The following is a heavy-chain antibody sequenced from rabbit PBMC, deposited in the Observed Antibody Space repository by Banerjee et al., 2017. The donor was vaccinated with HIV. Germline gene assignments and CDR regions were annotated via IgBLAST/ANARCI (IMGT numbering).Heavy chain of an antibody. D-gene: IGHD6-1*01. V-gene: IGHV1S45*01. CDR3: ARHVGYVSYGYAGNL. CDR1: GFSFSSSYY. J-gene: IGHJ4*01. Sequence: QEQLVESGGGLVQPGGSLTLTCTASGFSFSSSYYMCWVRQAPGKGLEWIACIYAGDGDTYYASWAKGRFTISKTSSTTVTLQMTNLTAADTATYFCARHVGYVSYGYAGNLWGPGTLVTVS. CDR2: IYAGDGDT.